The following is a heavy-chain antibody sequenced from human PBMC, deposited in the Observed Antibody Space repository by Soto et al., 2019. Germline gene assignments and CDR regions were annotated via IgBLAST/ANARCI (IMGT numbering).Heavy chain of an antibody. J-gene: IGHJ3*02. V-gene: IGHV3-33*01. CDR1: GFTFSSYG. CDR2: IWYDGSNK. Sequence: QVQLVESGGGVVQPGRSLRLSCAASGFTFSSYGMHWVRQAPGKGLEWVAVIWYDGSNKYYADSVKGRFTISRDNSKNTLYLQMNSLRAEDTAVYYCARRTTVTTENDAFDIWGQGTMVTVSS. CDR3: ARRTTVTTENDAFDI. D-gene: IGHD4-17*01.